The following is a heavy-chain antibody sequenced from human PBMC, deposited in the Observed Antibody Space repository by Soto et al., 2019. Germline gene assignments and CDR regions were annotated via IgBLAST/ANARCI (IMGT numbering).Heavy chain of an antibody. D-gene: IGHD1-7*01. Sequence: SQTLSLTCAISGDSVSSNSAAWNWIRLSPSRGLEWLARTYYRSRWYNDYAVSVRSRITVNPDTSKKKFSLQLTSVTPEDTAVYYCAGTTSHQWYYMDVWGKGTTVTVPS. CDR1: GDSVSSNSAA. CDR3: AGTTSHQWYYMDV. J-gene: IGHJ6*03. CDR2: TYYRSRWYN. V-gene: IGHV6-1*01.